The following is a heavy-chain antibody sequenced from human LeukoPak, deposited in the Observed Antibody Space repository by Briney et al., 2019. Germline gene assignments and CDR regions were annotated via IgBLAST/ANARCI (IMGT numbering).Heavy chain of an antibody. Sequence: ASVKVSCKASGYTFTSYAMNWVRQAPGQGLEGMGIINPSGGSTSYAQKFQGRVTMTRDMSTSTVYMELSSLRSEDTAVYYCAKAYYYDSSGYYDLGGAFDIWGQGTMVTVSS. CDR3: AKAYYYDSSGYYDLGGAFDI. J-gene: IGHJ3*02. D-gene: IGHD3-22*01. V-gene: IGHV1-46*01. CDR1: GYTFTSYA. CDR2: INPSGGST.